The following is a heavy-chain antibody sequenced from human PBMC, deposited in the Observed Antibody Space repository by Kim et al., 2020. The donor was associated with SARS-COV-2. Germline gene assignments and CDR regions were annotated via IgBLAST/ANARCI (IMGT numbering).Heavy chain of an antibody. V-gene: IGHV1-3*01. D-gene: IGHD1-26*01. CDR1: GYTFTSYA. CDR3: ARTNGKKGWDSGSYLARGESAFDI. Sequence: ASVKVSCKASGYTFTSYAMHWVRQAPGQRLEWMGWINAGNGNTKYSQKLQGRVTITRDTSASTAYMELSSLRSEDTAVYYCARTNGKKGWDSGSYLARGESAFDIWGQGTMVTVSS. CDR2: INAGNGNT. J-gene: IGHJ3*02.